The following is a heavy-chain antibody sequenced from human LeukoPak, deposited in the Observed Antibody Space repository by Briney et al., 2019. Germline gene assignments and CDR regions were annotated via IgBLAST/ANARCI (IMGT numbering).Heavy chain of an antibody. CDR2: ISHSGTT. CDR3: ARSNSESYYRGYYFDY. J-gene: IGHJ4*02. CDR1: GGSISSFY. Sequence: SETLSLTCTVSGGSISSFYWSWIRQPPEKGLEWIGYISHSGTTNYNPSLKSRFTISVDTSMNQFSLKLSSVTAADTAVYYCARSNSESYYRGYYFDYWGQGTLVTVSS. V-gene: IGHV4-59*01. D-gene: IGHD1-26*01.